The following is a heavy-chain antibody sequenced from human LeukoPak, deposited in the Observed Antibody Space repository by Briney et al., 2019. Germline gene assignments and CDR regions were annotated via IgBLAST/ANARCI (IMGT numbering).Heavy chain of an antibody. Sequence: SETLSLTCTVSGGSISSYYWSWLRQPPGKGLEWIGYIYTSGSTNYNPSLKSRVTISVDTSKNQFSLKLSSVTAADTAVYYCARLSRSSYESDYWGQGTLVTVSS. CDR1: GGSISSYY. J-gene: IGHJ4*02. CDR3: ARLSRSSYESDY. CDR2: IYTSGST. V-gene: IGHV4-4*09. D-gene: IGHD1-26*01.